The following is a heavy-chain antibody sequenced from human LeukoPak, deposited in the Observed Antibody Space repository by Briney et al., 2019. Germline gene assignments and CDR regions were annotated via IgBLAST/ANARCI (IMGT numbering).Heavy chain of an antibody. J-gene: IGHJ4*02. V-gene: IGHV3-30-3*01. CDR1: GFTFSSYA. CDR2: ISYDGSNK. D-gene: IGHD3-16*01. CDR3: ARGRGEFVY. Sequence: GGSLRLSCAASGFTFSSYAMHWVRQAPGKGLEWVAVISYDGSNKYYADSVKGQFTISRDNSKNTLYLQMNSLRAEDTAVYYCARGRGEFVYWGQGTLVTVSS.